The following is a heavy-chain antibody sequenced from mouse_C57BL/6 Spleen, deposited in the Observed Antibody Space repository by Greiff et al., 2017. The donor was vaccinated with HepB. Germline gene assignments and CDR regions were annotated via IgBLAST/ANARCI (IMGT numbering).Heavy chain of an antibody. V-gene: IGHV1-82*01. CDR3: AREGLGRYFDY. CDR2: IYPGDGDT. D-gene: IGHD4-1*01. CDR1: GYAFSSSW. J-gene: IGHJ2*01. Sequence: VKLQESGPELVKPGASVKISCKASGYAFSSSWMNWVKQRPGKGLEWIGRIYPGDGDTNYNGKFKGKATLTADKSSSTAYMQLSSLTSEDSAVYFCAREGLGRYFDYWGQGTTLTVSS.